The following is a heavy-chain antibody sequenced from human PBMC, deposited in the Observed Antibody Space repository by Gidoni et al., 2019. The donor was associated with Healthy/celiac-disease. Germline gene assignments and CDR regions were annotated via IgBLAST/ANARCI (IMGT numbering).Heavy chain of an antibody. CDR1: GGSISSYY. D-gene: IGHD3-22*01. Sequence: QVQLQESGPGLVKPSATLSLTCTVSGGSISSYYWSWIRQPPGKGLEWIGYIYYSGSTNYNPSLKSRVTISVDTSKNQFSLKLSSVTAADTAVYYCARSTRYYYDSSGYFAEYFQHWGQGTLVTVSS. J-gene: IGHJ1*01. CDR3: ARSTRYYYDSSGYFAEYFQH. V-gene: IGHV4-59*01. CDR2: IYYSGST.